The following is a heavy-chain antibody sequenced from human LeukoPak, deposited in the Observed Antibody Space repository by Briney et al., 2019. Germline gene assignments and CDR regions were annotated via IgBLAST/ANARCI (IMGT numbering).Heavy chain of an antibody. Sequence: ASVKVSCKASGYTFTGYYMHWVRQAPGQGLEWMGWINPNSGGTNYAQKFQGRVTMTRDTCISTAYMELSRLRSDDTAVYYCAREFLDYYDSPFDYWGQGTLVTVSS. CDR3: AREFLDYYDSPFDY. CDR2: INPNSGGT. V-gene: IGHV1-2*02. J-gene: IGHJ4*02. D-gene: IGHD3-22*01. CDR1: GYTFTGYY.